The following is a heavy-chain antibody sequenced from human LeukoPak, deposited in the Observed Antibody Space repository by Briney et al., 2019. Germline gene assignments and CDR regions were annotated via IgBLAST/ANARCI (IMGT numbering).Heavy chain of an antibody. CDR2: INSDGRST. J-gene: IGHJ4*02. D-gene: IGHD4-23*01. CDR1: GFTFSDYW. CDR3: AGYDFGGSFDY. V-gene: IGHV3-74*01. Sequence: QAGGSLRLSCEASGFTFSDYWMHWVRQAPGKGLVWVSRINSDGRSTTYANSVKGRFTVSRDNAKNTLYLQMNSLRAEDTAVYYCAGYDFGGSFDYWGQGTLVTVSS.